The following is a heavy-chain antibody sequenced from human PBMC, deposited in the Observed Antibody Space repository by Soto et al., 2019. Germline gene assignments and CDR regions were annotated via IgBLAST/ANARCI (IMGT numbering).Heavy chain of an antibody. CDR3: ARRPEYRSRGWFDP. CDR2: MNPNSGNT. CDR1: GYTFTSYD. V-gene: IGHV1-8*01. J-gene: IGHJ5*02. Sequence: VASVKVSWKASGYTFTSYDINWVRQATGQGLEWMGWMNPNSGNTGYAQKFQGRVTMTRNTSISTAYMELSSLRSEDTAVYYCARRPEYRSRGWFDPWGQGTLVTVTS. D-gene: IGHD3-10*01.